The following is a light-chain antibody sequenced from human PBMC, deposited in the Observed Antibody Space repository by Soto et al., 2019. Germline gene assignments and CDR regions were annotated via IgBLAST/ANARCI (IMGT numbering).Light chain of an antibody. CDR1: SSDVGGYNY. V-gene: IGLV2-11*01. Sequence: QSALTQPRSVSGSPGQSVTISCTGNSSDVGGYNYVSWYQQHPGRAPKLMIYDVTKRPSGVPDRLSGSKSGSTASLTISGLQAEDEADYYCCSYAGSYSWVFGGGTKVTVL. CDR2: DVT. J-gene: IGLJ3*02. CDR3: CSYAGSYSWV.